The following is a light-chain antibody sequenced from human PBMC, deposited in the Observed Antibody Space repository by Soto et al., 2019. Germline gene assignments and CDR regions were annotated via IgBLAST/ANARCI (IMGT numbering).Light chain of an antibody. CDR1: SSDVGGYNY. Sequence: QSVLTQPPSASGSPGQSVTISCTGTSSDVGGYNYVSWYQQHPGKAPKLMIYEVSKRPSGVPDRFSGSKSGNTAPLTVSGLQAEDEADYYRNSYAGSNVYVFGTGTKVTVL. V-gene: IGLV2-8*01. J-gene: IGLJ1*01. CDR3: NSYAGSNVYV. CDR2: EVS.